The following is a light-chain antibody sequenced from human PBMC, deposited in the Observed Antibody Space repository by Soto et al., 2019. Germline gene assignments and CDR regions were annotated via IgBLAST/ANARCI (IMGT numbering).Light chain of an antibody. V-gene: IGLV2-23*02. J-gene: IGLJ1*01. CDR2: EVS. CDR3: CSYGGRSTYV. Sequence: QAVVPQPASVSGSHGQSITISCTGTSSDVGSYNLVSWYQQHPGKAPKLMIYEVSKRPSGVSNRFSGSKSANTASLTISGLQADDEADYYCCSYGGRSTYVFGTGTKLTVL. CDR1: SSDVGSYNL.